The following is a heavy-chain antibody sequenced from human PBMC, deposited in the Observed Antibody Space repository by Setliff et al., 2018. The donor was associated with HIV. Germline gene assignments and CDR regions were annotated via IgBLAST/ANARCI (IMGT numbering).Heavy chain of an antibody. Sequence: PGGSLRLSCVASGFTFREKAMTWVRQPPGKGLEWVSGISGRGASTYYADAARDRFTISRDNSRDTVFLEMPSLRAEDTAVYYCAKAMGHLPYFFDSWGQGTLVTASS. J-gene: IGHJ4*02. CDR3: AKAMGHLPYFFDS. V-gene: IGHV3-23*01. CDR1: GFTFREKA. CDR2: ISGRGAST.